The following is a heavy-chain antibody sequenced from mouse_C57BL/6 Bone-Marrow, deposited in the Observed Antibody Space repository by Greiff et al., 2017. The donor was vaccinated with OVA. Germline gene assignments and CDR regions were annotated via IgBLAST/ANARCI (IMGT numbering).Heavy chain of an antibody. CDR1: GFSLTSYG. Sequence: VQVVESGPGLVQPSQSLSITCTVSGFSLTSYGVHWVRQSPGKGLEWLGVLWRGGSTDYNAAFMSRLSITKDNSKSQVFFKMNSLQADDTAIYYCASQILYGSPYYFDYWGQGTTLTVSS. CDR2: LWRGGST. J-gene: IGHJ2*01. D-gene: IGHD1-1*01. CDR3: ASQILYGSPYYFDY. V-gene: IGHV2-5*01.